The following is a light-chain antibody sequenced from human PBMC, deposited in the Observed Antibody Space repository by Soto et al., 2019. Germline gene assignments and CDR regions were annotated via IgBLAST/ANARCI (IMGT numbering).Light chain of an antibody. Sequence: EIVLTQSPGSLSLSPGERATLSCRASQSVSSYLAWYQQKPGQAPRRLISGASSRATGFPDRFSGSGSGTDFSLTISRLEPEDSAVYYCQQYSSPPRTFGQGTKVEIK. CDR1: QSVSSY. J-gene: IGKJ1*01. CDR2: GAS. V-gene: IGKV3-20*01. CDR3: QQYSSPPRT.